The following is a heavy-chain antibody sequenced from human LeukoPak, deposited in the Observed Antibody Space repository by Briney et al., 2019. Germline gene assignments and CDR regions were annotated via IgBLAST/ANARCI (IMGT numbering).Heavy chain of an antibody. Sequence: SETLSLTCTVSGGSISSGDYYWSWIRQPPGKGLEWIGSIYYSGSTYHNPSLKSRVIISVDTSKNQFSLKLSSVTAADTAVYYCARFSPSFGAPYYFDYWGQGTLVTVSS. J-gene: IGHJ4*02. CDR2: IYYSGST. V-gene: IGHV4-30-4*08. CDR3: ARFSPSFGAPYYFDY. CDR1: GGSISSGDYY. D-gene: IGHD3-3*01.